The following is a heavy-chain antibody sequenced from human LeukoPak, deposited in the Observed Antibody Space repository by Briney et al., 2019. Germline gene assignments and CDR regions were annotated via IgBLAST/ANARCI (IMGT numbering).Heavy chain of an antibody. J-gene: IGHJ4*02. Sequence: GGSLRLSCAASGNYWLHWVRQVPGKGLVWVSHINSDGSWTSYADSVKGRFTISKDNAKNTVYLQMNSLRAEDTAVYHCVSFYGTYWGRGTLVTVSS. CDR2: INSDGSWT. CDR1: GNYW. V-gene: IGHV3-74*01. D-gene: IGHD2/OR15-2a*01. CDR3: VSFYGTY.